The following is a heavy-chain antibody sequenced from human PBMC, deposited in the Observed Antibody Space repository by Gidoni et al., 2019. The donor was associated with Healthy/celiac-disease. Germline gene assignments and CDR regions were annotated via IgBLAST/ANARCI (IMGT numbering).Heavy chain of an antibody. V-gene: IGHV3-13*04. J-gene: IGHJ6*02. D-gene: IGHD1-26*01. CDR1: GFTFSSYD. CDR3: ARDGVGATGGYYGMDV. Sequence: EVQLVESGGGLVQPGGSLRLSCAASGFTFSSYDMHGVRQATGKGLEWVSAIGTAGDTYYPGSVKGRFTISRENAKNSLYLQMNSLRAGDTAVYYCARDGVGATGGYYGMDVWGQGTTVTVSS. CDR2: IGTAGDT.